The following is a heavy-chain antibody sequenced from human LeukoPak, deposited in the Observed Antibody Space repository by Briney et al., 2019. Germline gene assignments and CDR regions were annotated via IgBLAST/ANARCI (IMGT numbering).Heavy chain of an antibody. CDR1: GFTFSSYS. CDR2: ISSSSSYI. D-gene: IGHD1-26*01. CDR3: ASGSGSYYYY. J-gene: IGHJ4*02. V-gene: IGHV3-21*01. Sequence: GGSLRLSCAASGFTFSSYSMNWVRQAPGKGLEWVSSISSSSSYIYYAGSVKGRFTISRDNAKNSLYLQMNSLRAEDTAVYYCASGSGSYYYYWGQGALVTVSS.